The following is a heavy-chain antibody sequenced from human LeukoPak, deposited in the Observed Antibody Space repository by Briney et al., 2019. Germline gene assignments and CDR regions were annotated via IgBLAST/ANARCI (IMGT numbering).Heavy chain of an antibody. V-gene: IGHV4-34*01. D-gene: IGHD5-18*01. CDR1: GGSFSGYY. J-gene: IGHJ6*02. CDR3: ARGRERYSYGSTSLYYYYYYGMDV. CDR2: INHSGST. Sequence: PSETLSLTCAVYGGSFSGYYWSWIRQPPGKGLEWIGEINHSGSTDYNLSLKSRVTISVDTSKNQFSLKLSSVTAADTAVYYCARGRERYSYGSTSLYYYYYYGMDVWGQGTTVTVSS.